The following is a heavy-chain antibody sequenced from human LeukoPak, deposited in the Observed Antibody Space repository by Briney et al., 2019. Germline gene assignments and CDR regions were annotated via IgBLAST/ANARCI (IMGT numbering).Heavy chain of an antibody. Sequence: PGGSLRLSCATSGFTFSSYGMHWVRQAPGKGLEWVAVISYDGSNKYYADSVKGRFTISRDNSKNTLYLQMDSLRAEDTAVYYCAKDHGIAHPFDAFDIWGQGTMVTVSS. V-gene: IGHV3-30*18. CDR2: ISYDGSNK. J-gene: IGHJ3*02. CDR3: AKDHGIAHPFDAFDI. CDR1: GFTFSSYG. D-gene: IGHD6-13*01.